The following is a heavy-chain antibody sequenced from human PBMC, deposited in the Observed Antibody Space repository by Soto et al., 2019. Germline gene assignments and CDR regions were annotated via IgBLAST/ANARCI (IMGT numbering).Heavy chain of an antibody. CDR2: IFWSGGSV. Sequence: EVQLVESGGGLVQPGRSLGLSCVVSGLTFDEHAMHWVRQGPGKGLEWVSGIFWSGGSVGYADSVKGRFTVSRDKAKNSLYLQMDSLRAEDTALYYCARDLTPGGADVWGQGTTVTVSS. J-gene: IGHJ6*02. CDR1: GLTFDEHA. CDR3: ARDLTPGGADV. V-gene: IGHV3-9*01. D-gene: IGHD4-17*01.